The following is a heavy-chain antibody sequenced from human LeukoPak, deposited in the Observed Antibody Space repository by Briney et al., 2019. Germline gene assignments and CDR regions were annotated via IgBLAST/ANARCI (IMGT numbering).Heavy chain of an antibody. D-gene: IGHD2-2*01. J-gene: IGHJ4*02. V-gene: IGHV1-69*13. CDR1: GGTFSKYT. CDR3: ARDRQCSSTSCPLDY. Sequence: GASVKVSCKASGGTFSKYTISWVRQRPGQGLEWMGGIIPIFGTANYAQKFQGRVTITADESTSTAYMELSSLRSEDTAVYYCARDRQCSSTSCPLDYWGQGTLVTVSS. CDR2: IIPIFGTA.